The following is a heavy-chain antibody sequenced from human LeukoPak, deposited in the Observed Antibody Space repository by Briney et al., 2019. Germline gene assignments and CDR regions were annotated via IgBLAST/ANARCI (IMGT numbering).Heavy chain of an antibody. CDR3: ARGDIVVVPAADYYYYYMDV. CDR1: GGTFSSYP. V-gene: IGHV1-69*13. J-gene: IGHJ6*03. CDR2: ITPIFGAA. D-gene: IGHD2-2*01. Sequence: GASVKVSCKASGGTFSSYPFTWVRQAPGQGLEWMGEITPIFGAANYAQTFQGRVTITADESTSTVFMELSSLRSEDTAVYYCARGDIVVVPAADYYYYYMDVWGKGTTVTVSS.